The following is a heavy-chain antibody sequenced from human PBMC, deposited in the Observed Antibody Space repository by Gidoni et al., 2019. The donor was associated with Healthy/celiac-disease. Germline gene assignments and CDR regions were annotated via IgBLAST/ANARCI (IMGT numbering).Heavy chain of an antibody. J-gene: IGHJ4*02. CDR1: GFPVSSHS. CDR2: IYSGGST. Sequence: EVQLVETGGGLIQPGGSLRLSWAASGFPVSSHSMSWVRQAPGKGLAWVSVIYSGGSTYYADSVKGRFTISRDNSKNTLYLQMNSLRAEDTAVYYCARGKGGGRYSSSWYKVHAPAYFDYWGQGTLVTVSS. CDR3: ARGKGGGRYSSSWYKVHAPAYFDY. V-gene: IGHV3-53*02. D-gene: IGHD6-13*01.